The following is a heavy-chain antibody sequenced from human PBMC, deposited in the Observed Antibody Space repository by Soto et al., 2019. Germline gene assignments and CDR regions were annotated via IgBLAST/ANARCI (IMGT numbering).Heavy chain of an antibody. D-gene: IGHD2-2*01. Sequence: QLQLQESGPGLAKPSETLSLTCTVSGGSISSSSNYWGWIRQPPGKGLEWIGSIYYSGSTYYNPSLKSRVTISVDTSKNQFAPKLSSVTAADTAVYYCARQYCSSTSCPPAEHFQHWCQGTLVTVSS. J-gene: IGHJ1*01. V-gene: IGHV4-39*01. CDR1: GGSISSSSNY. CDR2: IYYSGST. CDR3: ARQYCSSTSCPPAEHFQH.